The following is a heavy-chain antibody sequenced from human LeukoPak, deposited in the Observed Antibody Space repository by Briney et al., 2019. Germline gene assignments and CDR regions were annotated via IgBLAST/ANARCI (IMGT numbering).Heavy chain of an antibody. J-gene: IGHJ4*02. CDR3: ARVVWELGWAFDY. Sequence: SETLSLTCTVSGGSISSGSYYWSWIRQPAGKGLEWIGRIYTSGSTNYNPSLKSRVTISVDTSKNQFSLKLSSVTAADTAVYYCARVVWELGWAFDYWGQGTLVTVSS. D-gene: IGHD1-26*01. V-gene: IGHV4-61*02. CDR1: GGSISSGSYY. CDR2: IYTSGST.